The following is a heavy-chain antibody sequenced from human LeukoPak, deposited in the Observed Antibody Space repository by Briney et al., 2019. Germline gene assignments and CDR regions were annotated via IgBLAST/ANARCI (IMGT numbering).Heavy chain of an antibody. V-gene: IGHV4-39*07. CDR1: GGSISSGGYY. J-gene: IGHJ4*02. CDR3: ARELPPYLVSSYSSYFDY. CDR2: INHSGST. D-gene: IGHD6-6*01. Sequence: SETLSLTCTVSGGSISSGGYYWSWIRQPPGKGLEWIGEINHSGSTNYNLSLKSRVTISVDTSKNQFSLKLNSVTAADTAVYYCARELPPYLVSSYSSYFDYWGQGTLVTVSS.